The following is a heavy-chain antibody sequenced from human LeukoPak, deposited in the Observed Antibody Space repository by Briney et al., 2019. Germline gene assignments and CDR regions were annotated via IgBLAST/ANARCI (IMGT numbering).Heavy chain of an antibody. V-gene: IGHV3-23*01. CDR3: AKDEGHFDY. CDR2: ISPDGTGT. CDR1: GFTFITYA. Sequence: GGSLRLSCAASGFTFITYAMSWVRQAPGKGLEWVSAISPDGTGTYYAASVKGRFTISRDNSMNTSFLQMNSLRADDTAIYYCAKDEGHFDYWGQGTLVAVSS. J-gene: IGHJ4*02.